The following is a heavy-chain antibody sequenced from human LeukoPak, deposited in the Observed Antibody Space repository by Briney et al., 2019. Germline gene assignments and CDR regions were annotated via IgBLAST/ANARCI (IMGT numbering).Heavy chain of an antibody. CDR1: GFTFDDHG. D-gene: IGHD6-6*01. V-gene: IGHV3-20*04. J-gene: IGHJ4*02. Sequence: RPGGSLRLSCAASGFTFDDHGMTWVRQVPGKGLEWVSGINWNGGSTGYADSVKGRFTISRDNAKTSLYLEVISLRAEDTALYYCARAAGLFSSSFDYWGQGTLVTVSS. CDR3: ARAAGLFSSSFDY. CDR2: INWNGGST.